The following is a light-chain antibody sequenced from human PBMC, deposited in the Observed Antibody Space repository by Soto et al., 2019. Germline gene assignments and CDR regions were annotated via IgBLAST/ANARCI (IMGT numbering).Light chain of an antibody. CDR3: QQYETFSGT. Sequence: DIQTTQSPSTLSASVGDRVTITCRASQSVSGWLAWYQQKPGEAPKLLIYDASALPRGVPSRFSGSGSGTKFTLTIASLQPDDFATYYCQQYETFSGTFGPGTKVDNK. CDR1: QSVSGW. J-gene: IGKJ1*01. V-gene: IGKV1-5*01. CDR2: DAS.